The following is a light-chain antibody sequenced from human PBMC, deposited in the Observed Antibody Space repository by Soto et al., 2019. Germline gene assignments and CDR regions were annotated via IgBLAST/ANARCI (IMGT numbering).Light chain of an antibody. V-gene: IGKV3-20*01. CDR1: QSVSSSY. CDR2: DTS. Sequence: EIVLTQYPRNLALSPGSIATLSSSPSQSVSSSYLAWYQQKPGQARRLLIYDTSTRANGIPDRFSGSGSGTDFTITISRLETEDFAVYHCQQYGDSPWTVGPGTKVEIK. J-gene: IGKJ1*01. CDR3: QQYGDSPWT.